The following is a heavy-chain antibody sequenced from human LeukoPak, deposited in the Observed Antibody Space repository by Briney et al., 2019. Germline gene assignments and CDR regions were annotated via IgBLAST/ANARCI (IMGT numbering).Heavy chain of an antibody. CDR3: ARGNDYGDYEGDAFDI. V-gene: IGHV3-74*01. J-gene: IGHJ3*02. CDR2: INSDGSST. CDR1: GFTFSSYW. Sequence: GGSLRLSCAASGFTFSSYWMHWVRQAPGKGLVWVSRINSDGSSTSYADSVKGRFTISRDNAKNTLYLQMNSLRAEDTAVYYCARGNDYGDYEGDAFDIWGQGTMVTVS. D-gene: IGHD4-17*01.